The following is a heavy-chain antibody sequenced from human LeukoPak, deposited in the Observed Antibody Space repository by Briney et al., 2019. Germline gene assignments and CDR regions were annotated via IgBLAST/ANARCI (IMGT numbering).Heavy chain of an antibody. V-gene: IGHV1-18*01. CDR2: ISAYNGNT. D-gene: IGHD2-15*01. CDR3: ARDSELRYCSGGSCSFDY. Sequence: ASVKVSCKASGYTFTSYGISWVRQAPGQGLEWMGWISAYNGNTNSAQKLQGRVTMTTDISTGTAYMELRSLRSDDTAVYYCARDSELRYCSGGSCSFDYWGQGTLVTVSS. CDR1: GYTFTSYG. J-gene: IGHJ4*02.